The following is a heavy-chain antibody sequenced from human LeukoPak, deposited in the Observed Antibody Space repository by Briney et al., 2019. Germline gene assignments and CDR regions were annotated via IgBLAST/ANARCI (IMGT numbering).Heavy chain of an antibody. CDR3: AREACREMGLMWQRLGGQDCRYDH. CDR2: ITPFLGIA. V-gene: IGHV1-69*04. D-gene: IGHD3-16*01. Sequence: ASVKVSCKASGDTFSSYAINWVRQAPGQGPEWMGRITPFLGIANYAQKFQGRVTITADESTTTAYMELSSLRSEDTAMYYCAREACREMGLMWQRLGGQDCRYDHWGQGTLVTVSS. J-gene: IGHJ4*02. CDR1: GDTFSSYA.